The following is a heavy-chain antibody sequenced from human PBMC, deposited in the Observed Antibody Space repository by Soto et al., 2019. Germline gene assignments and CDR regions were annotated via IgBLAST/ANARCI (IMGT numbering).Heavy chain of an antibody. D-gene: IGHD6-6*01. CDR1: GYTFTGYY. V-gene: IGHV1-2*04. Sequence: ASVKVSCKASGYTFTGYYMHWVRQAPGQGLEWMGWINPNSGGTNYAQKFQGWVTMTRDTSISTAYMELSRLRSDDTAVDYCARDVEDSRSSGSFDIWGQGTMVTVSS. J-gene: IGHJ3*02. CDR3: ARDVEDSRSSGSFDI. CDR2: INPNSGGT.